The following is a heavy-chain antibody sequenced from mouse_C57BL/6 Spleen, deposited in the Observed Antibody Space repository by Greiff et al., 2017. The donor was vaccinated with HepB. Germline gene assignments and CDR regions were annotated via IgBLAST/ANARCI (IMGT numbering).Heavy chain of an antibody. CDR1: GYAFSSYW. Sequence: VQLQQSGAELVKPGASVKISCKASGYAFSSYWMNWVKQRPGKGLEWIGQIYPGDGDTNYNGKFKGKATLTADKSSSTAYMQLRSLTSEDSAVYFCARSVTAQAMAFAYWGQGTLVTVSA. V-gene: IGHV1-80*01. CDR3: ARSVTAQAMAFAY. J-gene: IGHJ3*01. D-gene: IGHD3-2*02. CDR2: IYPGDGDT.